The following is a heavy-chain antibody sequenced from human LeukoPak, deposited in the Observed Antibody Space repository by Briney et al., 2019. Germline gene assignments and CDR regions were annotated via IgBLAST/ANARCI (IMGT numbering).Heavy chain of an antibody. D-gene: IGHD3-10*01. CDR1: GFTFSSYW. V-gene: IGHV3-7*01. J-gene: IGHJ4*02. Sequence: GGSLRLSCAASGFTFSSYWMSWVRQAPGKGLEWVANIKQDGSEKYYVDSVKGRFTISRDNAKNSLYLQMISLRAEDTAVYYCARDPTFYYGSGSYWYFDSWGQGTLVTVSS. CDR3: ARDPTFYYGSGSYWYFDS. CDR2: IKQDGSEK.